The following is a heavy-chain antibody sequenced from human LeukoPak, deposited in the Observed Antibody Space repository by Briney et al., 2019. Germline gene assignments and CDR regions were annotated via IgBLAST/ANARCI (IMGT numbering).Heavy chain of an antibody. Sequence: ASVKVSCKASGYTFTNYGINWVRQAPGQGLEWMGWINTYNGDTKFPQKLQDRVTMTSDTSTSTAYMELRSLRPDDTAVYFCARGGSSWSAEYFQHWGQGTLVTVSS. CDR1: GYTFTNYG. V-gene: IGHV1-18*01. CDR2: INTYNGDT. D-gene: IGHD6-13*01. CDR3: ARGGSSWSAEYFQH. J-gene: IGHJ1*01.